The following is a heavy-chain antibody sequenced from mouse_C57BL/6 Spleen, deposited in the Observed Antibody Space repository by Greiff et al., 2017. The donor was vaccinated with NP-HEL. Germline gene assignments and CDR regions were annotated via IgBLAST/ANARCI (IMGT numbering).Heavy chain of an antibody. V-gene: IGHV8-8*01. CDR3: ARTYGNCASYWYFDV. J-gene: IGHJ1*03. Sequence: QVTLKESGPGILQPSQSLSLTCSFSGFSLSTFGMGVGWLRQPSGMGLEWLAHIWWDDDKYYNPALKSRLTITKDTSKNQVFLKIASVDTADTATYYCARTYGNCASYWYFDVWGTGTTVTVSS. D-gene: IGHD2-1*01. CDR2: IWWDDDK. CDR1: GFSLSTFGMG.